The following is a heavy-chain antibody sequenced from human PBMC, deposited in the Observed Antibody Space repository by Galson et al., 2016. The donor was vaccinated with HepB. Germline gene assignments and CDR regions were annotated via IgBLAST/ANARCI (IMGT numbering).Heavy chain of an antibody. V-gene: IGHV3-74*01. J-gene: IGHJ4*02. CDR2: INGAGTST. CDR3: TREESETGSFDY. CDR1: GFTFTKYW. Sequence: SLRLSCAASGFTFTKYWMHWVRQAPGKGLVWVSRINGAGTSTTYADSVKGRFTISRDNVKNTLYLQMNSLRADDTAVYYCTREESETGSFDYWGQGALVTVSS. D-gene: IGHD3-3*01.